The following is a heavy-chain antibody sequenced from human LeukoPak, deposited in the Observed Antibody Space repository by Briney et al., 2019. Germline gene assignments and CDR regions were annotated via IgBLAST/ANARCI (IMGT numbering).Heavy chain of an antibody. CDR2: ISGDGGSI. J-gene: IGHJ4*02. CDR1: GFTFDDYA. V-gene: IGHV3-43*02. CDR3: AKEDYSSSWYALDY. D-gene: IGHD6-13*01. Sequence: GGSLRLSCAASGFTFDDYAIYWVRQGPGKGLEWVPLISGDGGSIYYADSVKGRFTISRDNSKNSLYLQMNSLRTEDTALYYCAKEDYSSSWYALDYWGQGTLVTVSS.